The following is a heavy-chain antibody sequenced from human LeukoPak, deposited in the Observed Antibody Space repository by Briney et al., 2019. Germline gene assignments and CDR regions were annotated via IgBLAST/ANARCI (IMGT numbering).Heavy chain of an antibody. Sequence: SVKVSCKASGGTFSSYAISWVRQAPGQGLEWMGGIIPIFGTANYAQKFQGRVTITTDESTSTAYLELSSLRSEDTAVYYCARDLEMATQGDQHWGQGTLVTVSS. CDR1: GGTFSSYA. V-gene: IGHV1-69*05. CDR2: IIPIFGTA. D-gene: IGHD5-24*01. J-gene: IGHJ1*01. CDR3: ARDLEMATQGDQH.